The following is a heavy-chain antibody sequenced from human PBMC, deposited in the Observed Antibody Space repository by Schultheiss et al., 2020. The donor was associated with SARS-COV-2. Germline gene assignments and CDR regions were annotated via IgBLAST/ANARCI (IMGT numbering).Heavy chain of an antibody. J-gene: IGHJ6*01. D-gene: IGHD4-11*01. CDR2: XDWXDDK. V-gene: IGHV2-70*18. CDR3: ARQHMTTVRGRVYYGMDV. CDR1: GGSIRDYYW. Sequence: TLSLTCTVSGGSIRDYYWTWIRQXXXKXLEWLAXXDWXDDKYYSTSLKTRLTISKDTSKNQVVLTMTNMDPVDTATYYCARQHMTTVRGRVYYGMDV.